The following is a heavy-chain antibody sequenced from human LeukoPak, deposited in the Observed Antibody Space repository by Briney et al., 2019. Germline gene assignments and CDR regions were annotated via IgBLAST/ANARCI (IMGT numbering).Heavy chain of an antibody. CDR2: IYYSGST. J-gene: IGHJ3*02. CDR1: GGSISSSTYY. Sequence: SETLSLTCTVSGGSISSSTYYWGWLRQPPGKGLEWIGNIYYSGSTYYNPSLKRRLSISVDTSRNYFSLKLSSVTAADTAVYYCARSGWLFAFDIWGQGTMVTVSS. D-gene: IGHD3-22*01. V-gene: IGHV4-39*01. CDR3: ARSGWLFAFDI.